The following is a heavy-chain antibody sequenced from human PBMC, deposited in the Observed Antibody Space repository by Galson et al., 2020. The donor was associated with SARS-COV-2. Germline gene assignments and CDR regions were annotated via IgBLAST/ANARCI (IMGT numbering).Heavy chain of an antibody. V-gene: IGHV4-34*01. CDR3: ARGLRRGRRGLPFDY. Sequence: SETLSLTCAVFGETFSPYYWTWNRQSPGMGLEWIGEINYSGSTKYNESLKSRVTISVDPSKNQFSLKLNSVTAADTGLYFCARGLRRGRRGLPFDYWGQGSLVTVSS. CDR1: GETFSPYY. CDR2: INYSGST. J-gene: IGHJ4*02.